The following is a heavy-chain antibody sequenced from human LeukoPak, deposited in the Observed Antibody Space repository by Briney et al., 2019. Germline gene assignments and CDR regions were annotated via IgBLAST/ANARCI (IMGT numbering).Heavy chain of an antibody. Sequence: SETLSLTCTVSGGSISSGGYYWSRIRQPPGKGLEWIGYIYHSGSTYYNPSLKSRVTISVDRSKNQFSLKLSSVTAADTAVYYCARATYYYDSSGYSDFDYWGQGTLVTVSS. CDR3: ARATYYYDSSGYSDFDY. J-gene: IGHJ4*02. CDR2: IYHSGST. V-gene: IGHV4-30-2*01. CDR1: GGSISSGGYY. D-gene: IGHD3-22*01.